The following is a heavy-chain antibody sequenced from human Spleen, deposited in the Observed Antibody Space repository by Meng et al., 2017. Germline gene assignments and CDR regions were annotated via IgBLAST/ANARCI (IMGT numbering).Heavy chain of an antibody. D-gene: IGHD1-26*01. CDR1: GGSISSSSYY. Sequence: SETLSLTCSVSGGSISSSSYYWGWIRQPPGKGLEWIGTIYYSGSTYYNPSLKSRVTISVDTSKNQFSLKLSSVTAADTAVYYCARLSGSYMDYYFDYWGQGTLVTVSS. J-gene: IGHJ4*02. V-gene: IGHV4-39*07. CDR3: ARLSGSYMDYYFDY. CDR2: IYYSGST.